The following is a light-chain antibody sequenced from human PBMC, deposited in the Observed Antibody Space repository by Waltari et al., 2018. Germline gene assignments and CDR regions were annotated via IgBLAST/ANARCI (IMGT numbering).Light chain of an antibody. J-gene: IGLJ2*01. CDR2: DVS. V-gene: IGLV2-11*01. CDR1: SRDVGGYNY. Sequence: QSALTQPRSVSGSPGQSVTISCTGTSRDVGGYNYVSWYQQHPGKAPKLMSYDVSKRPSGVPERFSGAKSGNAASLTSSGLQAEDEADYYCCSYAGSYTLVFGGGTKLTVL. CDR3: CSYAGSYTLV.